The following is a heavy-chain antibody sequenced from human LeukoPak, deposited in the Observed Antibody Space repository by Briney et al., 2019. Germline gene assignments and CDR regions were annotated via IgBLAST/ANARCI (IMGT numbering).Heavy chain of an antibody. CDR2: TYHDGST. CDR1: GYSISSGYY. Sequence: SETLSLTCTVSGYSISSGYYWGWIRQPPGKGLEWIGNTYHDGSTYYNPSLKSRVTISVDTSKNQFSLKLSSVTAADTAVYYCARLGVYFDYWGQGTLVTVSS. V-gene: IGHV4-38-2*02. D-gene: IGHD1-26*01. J-gene: IGHJ4*02. CDR3: ARLGVYFDY.